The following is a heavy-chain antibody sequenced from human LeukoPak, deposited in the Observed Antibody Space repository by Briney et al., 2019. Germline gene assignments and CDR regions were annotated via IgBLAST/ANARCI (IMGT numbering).Heavy chain of an antibody. Sequence: ASVKVSCKTSGYTFSSFDVIWVRQATGQGLEWIGWMNPNSLNTGYAQKFRGRVTMTGDTSISTAYMELSSLISEDTAVYYCARGIRNQLLSEYWGQGSLVTVSS. CDR2: MNPNSLNT. D-gene: IGHD2-2*01. J-gene: IGHJ4*02. V-gene: IGHV1-8*01. CDR1: GYTFSSFD. CDR3: ARGIRNQLLSEY.